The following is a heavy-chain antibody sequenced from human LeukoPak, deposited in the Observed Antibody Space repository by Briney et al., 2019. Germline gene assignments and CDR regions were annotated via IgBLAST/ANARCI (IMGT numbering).Heavy chain of an antibody. J-gene: IGHJ3*02. CDR1: RYTFTGYY. CDR2: IKPNSGDT. V-gene: IGHV1-2*02. CDR3: ARSGYYDSSGSYAFDI. Sequence: ASVKVSCKASRYTFTGYYIHWVRQAPGQGLEWMGWIKPNSGDTDYAQKFQGRVTMTTDTSISTAYMELSTLRSDDTAVYYCARSGYYDSSGSYAFDIWGQGTMVTVSS. D-gene: IGHD3-22*01.